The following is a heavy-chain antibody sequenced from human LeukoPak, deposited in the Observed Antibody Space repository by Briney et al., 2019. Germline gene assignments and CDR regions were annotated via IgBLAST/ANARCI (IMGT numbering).Heavy chain of an antibody. Sequence: GGSLRLSCAASGFTFSDYYMSWIRQARGKGLEWVSYISSSSSYTNYADSVKGRFTISRDNAKNSLYLQMNSLRAEDTAVYYCARVLKLYCGGDCNYFDYWGQGTLVTVSS. D-gene: IGHD2-21*02. V-gene: IGHV3-11*05. CDR1: GFTFSDYY. J-gene: IGHJ4*02. CDR2: ISSSSSYT. CDR3: ARVLKLYCGGDCNYFDY.